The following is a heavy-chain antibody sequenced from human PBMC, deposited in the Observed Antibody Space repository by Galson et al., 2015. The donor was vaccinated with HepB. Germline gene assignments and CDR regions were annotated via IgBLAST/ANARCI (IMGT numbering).Heavy chain of an antibody. V-gene: IGHV3-30*18. CDR2: ISYDGSNK. D-gene: IGHD1-26*01. CDR1: GFTFSSYG. J-gene: IGHJ6*02. CDR3: AKVITIRGATTNYYYYYGMDV. Sequence: SLRLSCAASGFTFSSYGMHWVRQAPGKGLEWVAVISYDGSNKYYADSVKGRFTISRDNSKNTLYLQMNSLRAEDTAVYYCAKVITIRGATTNYYYYYGMDVWGQGTTVTVSS.